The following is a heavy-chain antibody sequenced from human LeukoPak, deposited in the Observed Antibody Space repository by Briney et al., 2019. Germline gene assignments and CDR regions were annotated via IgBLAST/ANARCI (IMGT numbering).Heavy chain of an antibody. CDR3: ARNVYSSSWYVVHYYYYMDV. CDR1: GYTFTSYG. J-gene: IGHJ6*03. V-gene: IGHV1-18*01. Sequence: LWASVKVSCKASGYTFTSYGISWVRQAPGQGLEWMGWISAYNGNTNYAQKLQGRVTMTTDTSTSTAYMELRSLRSDDTAVYYCARNVYSSSWYVVHYYYYMDVWGKGTTVTVSS. D-gene: IGHD6-13*01. CDR2: ISAYNGNT.